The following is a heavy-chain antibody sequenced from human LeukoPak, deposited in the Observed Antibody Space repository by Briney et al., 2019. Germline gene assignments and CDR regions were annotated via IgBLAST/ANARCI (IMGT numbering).Heavy chain of an antibody. D-gene: IGHD3-3*01. CDR1: GFTFSSYG. CDR3: AKDFVFSPFDY. CDR2: ISYDGSNK. Sequence: PGGSLGLSCAASGFTFSSYGMHWVRQAPGKGLEWVAVISYDGSNKYYADSVKGRFTISRDNSKNTLYLQMNSLRAEDTAVYYCAKDFVFSPFDYWGQGTLVTVSS. J-gene: IGHJ4*02. V-gene: IGHV3-30*18.